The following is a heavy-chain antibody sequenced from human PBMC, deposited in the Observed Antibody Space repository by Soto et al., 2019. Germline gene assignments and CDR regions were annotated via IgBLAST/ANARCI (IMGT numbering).Heavy chain of an antibody. CDR2: IDSSGEK. CDR3: ARRHLAVAVSPWFDP. CDR1: GLSISDSEMG. V-gene: IGHV2-26*01. Sequence: QVTLKESGPVLVKPTETLTLRCTVSGLSISDSEMGVSWIRQPPGKALVWLAHIDSSGEKSYRTFLKSRLTISKDTSKSQIVLIMTNMDPADTGTYYSARRHLAVAVSPWFDPWGQGILVTVSS. D-gene: IGHD6-19*01. J-gene: IGHJ5*02.